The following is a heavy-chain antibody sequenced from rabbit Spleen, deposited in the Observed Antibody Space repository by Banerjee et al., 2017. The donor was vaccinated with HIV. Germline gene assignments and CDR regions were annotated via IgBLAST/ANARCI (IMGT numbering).Heavy chain of an antibody. J-gene: IGHJ4*01. D-gene: IGHD2-1*01. V-gene: IGHV1S40*01. CDR3: ARGSAAMTMVITGFFFNL. CDR2: IYNGDGST. Sequence: QSLEESGGDLVKPGASLTLTCTASGFSFSSSYYICWVRQAPGKGLECIACIYNGDGSTHYATWAKGRFTISKTSSTTVTLQMTSLTAADTATYFCARGSAAMTMVITGFFFNLWGPGTLVTVS. CDR1: GFSFSSSYY.